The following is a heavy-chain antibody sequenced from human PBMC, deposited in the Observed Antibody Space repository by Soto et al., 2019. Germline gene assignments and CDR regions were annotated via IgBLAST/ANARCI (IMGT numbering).Heavy chain of an antibody. V-gene: IGHV3-21*01. CDR1: GFTFSSYS. Sequence: EVQLVESGGGLVKPGGSLRLSCAASGFTFSSYSMNWVRQAPGKGLEWVSSISSSSSYIYYADSVKGRFTISRDNAKNSLYLQMNSLRAEDTAVYYCARDTVTTSFIDYWGQGTLVTVSS. J-gene: IGHJ4*02. CDR3: ARDTVTTSFIDY. D-gene: IGHD4-17*01. CDR2: ISSSSSYI.